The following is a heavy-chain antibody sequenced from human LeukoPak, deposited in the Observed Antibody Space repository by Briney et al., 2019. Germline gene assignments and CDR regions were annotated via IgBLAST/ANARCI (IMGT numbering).Heavy chain of an antibody. J-gene: IGHJ4*02. Sequence: SQTLSLTCTVSGGSISSGSYYWSWIRQPAGKGLEWIGRIYTSGSTNYNPSLKSRVTISVDTSKNQFSLKLSSVTAADTAVYYCARGLYDSSGYYFDYWGQGTLVTVSS. V-gene: IGHV4-61*02. D-gene: IGHD3-22*01. CDR2: IYTSGST. CDR1: GGSISSGSYY. CDR3: ARGLYDSSGYYFDY.